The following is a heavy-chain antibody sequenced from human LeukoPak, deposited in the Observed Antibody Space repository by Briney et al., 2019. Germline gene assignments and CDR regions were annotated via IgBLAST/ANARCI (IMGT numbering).Heavy chain of an antibody. CDR3: AKDKKAYYYDSSGYFLSYYFDY. V-gene: IGHV3-20*04. J-gene: IGHJ4*02. Sequence: GGSLRLSCAASGFTFDDCGMSWVRQAPGKGLEWVSGINWNGGSTGYVDSVKGRFTNSRDNAKNSLYLQMNSLRAEDTAVYYCAKDKKAYYYDSSGYFLSYYFDYWGQGTLVTVSS. D-gene: IGHD3-22*01. CDR1: GFTFDDCG. CDR2: INWNGGST.